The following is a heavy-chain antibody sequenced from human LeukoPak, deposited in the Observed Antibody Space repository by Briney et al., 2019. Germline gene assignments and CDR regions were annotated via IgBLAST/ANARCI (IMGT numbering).Heavy chain of an antibody. D-gene: IGHD3-22*01. Sequence: ASVKVSCKASGYTFTSYGISWVRQAPGQGLEWMGWISAYNGNTNYAQKLQGRVTMTTDTSTSTAYMELRSLRSDDTAVYYCATSLYYYDSSGYYPEYFQHWGQGTLVTVSS. CDR2: ISAYNGNT. CDR3: ATSLYYYDSSGYYPEYFQH. V-gene: IGHV1-18*01. J-gene: IGHJ1*01. CDR1: GYTFTSYG.